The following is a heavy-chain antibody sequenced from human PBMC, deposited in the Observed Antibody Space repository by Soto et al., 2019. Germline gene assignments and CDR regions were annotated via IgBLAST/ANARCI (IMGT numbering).Heavy chain of an antibody. J-gene: IGHJ4*02. CDR2: ISTDKGNT. D-gene: IGHD2-21*02. Sequence: ASVKVSCKASGYSFTTYGMTWVRQAPGQGLEWMGWISTDKGNTKYAQHFQSRATLTTDTSTSTAYMELRSLRSADTAVYYCARDRDWNLDYWGQGTLVTVSS. V-gene: IGHV1-18*01. CDR3: ARDRDWNLDY. CDR1: GYSFTTYG.